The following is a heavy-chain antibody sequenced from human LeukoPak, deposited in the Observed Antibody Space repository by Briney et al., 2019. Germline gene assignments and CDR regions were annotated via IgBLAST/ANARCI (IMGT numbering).Heavy chain of an antibody. CDR2: ITSSSSYI. V-gene: IGHV3-21*06. Sequence: GGSLRLSCAASGFTFSSYNMNWVRQAPGKGPEWVSSITSSSSYIYYADSVKGRFAISRDNAKNSLYLQMDSLRVEDTAVYYCARDPYSGNYGPYYYYYMDVWGKGTTVTISS. CDR1: GFTFSSYN. D-gene: IGHD1-26*01. CDR3: ARDPYSGNYGPYYYYYMDV. J-gene: IGHJ6*03.